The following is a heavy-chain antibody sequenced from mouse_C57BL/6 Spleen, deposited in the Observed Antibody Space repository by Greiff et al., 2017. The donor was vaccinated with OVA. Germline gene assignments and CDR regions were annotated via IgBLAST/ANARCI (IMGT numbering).Heavy chain of an antibody. V-gene: IGHV1-72*01. D-gene: IGHD1-1*01. J-gene: IGHJ2*01. Sequence: QQSCKASGYTFTSYWMHWVKQRPGRGLEWIGRIDPNSGGTKYNEKFKSKATLTVDKPSSTAYMQLSSLTSEDSAVYYCARQLRYPYYFDYWGQGTTLTVSS. CDR1: GYTFTSYW. CDR3: ARQLRYPYYFDY. CDR2: IDPNSGGT.